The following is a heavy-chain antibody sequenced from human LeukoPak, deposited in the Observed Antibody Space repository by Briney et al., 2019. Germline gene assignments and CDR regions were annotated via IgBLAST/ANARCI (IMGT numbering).Heavy chain of an antibody. V-gene: IGHV1-69*13. CDR1: GGTFSSYA. CDR3: ASLYYYDSSGSPPYYYGMDV. D-gene: IGHD3-22*01. J-gene: IGHJ6*02. CDR2: IIPIFGTA. Sequence: GASVKVSCKASGGTFSSYAISWVRQAPGQGLEWMGGIIPIFGTANYAQKFQGRVTITADESTSTAYMELSSLRSEDTAVYYCASLYYYDSSGSPPYYYGMDVWGQGTTVTVSS.